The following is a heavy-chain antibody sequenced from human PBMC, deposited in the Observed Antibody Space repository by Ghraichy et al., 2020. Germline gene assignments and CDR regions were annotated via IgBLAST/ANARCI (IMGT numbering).Heavy chain of an antibody. J-gene: IGHJ4*02. CDR2: ISTSGAST. CDR3: AKEVWDQYSPPAH. Sequence: GGSLRLSCAASGFTFSSYAMSWVRQAPGKGLEWVSTISTSGASTYYADSVKGRFTISRDNSKNRLYLQMNGLRAEDTAVYYCAKEVWDQYSPPAHWGQGTLVTVSS. CDR1: GFTFSSYA. D-gene: IGHD1-26*01. V-gene: IGHV3-23*01.